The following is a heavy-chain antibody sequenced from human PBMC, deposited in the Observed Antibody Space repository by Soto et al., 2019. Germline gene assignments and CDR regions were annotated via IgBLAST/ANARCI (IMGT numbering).Heavy chain of an antibody. CDR1: GGTFSSYA. V-gene: IGHV1-69*13. CDR2: IIPIFGTA. CDR3: ARKVRWIQLSSPDGWFDP. D-gene: IGHD5-18*01. Sequence: SVKVSCKASGGTFSSYAISWVRQAPGQGLEWMGGIIPIFGTANYAQKFQGRVTITADESTSTAYMELSSLRSEDTAVYYCARKVRWIQLSSPDGWFDPWGQGTLVTVSS. J-gene: IGHJ5*02.